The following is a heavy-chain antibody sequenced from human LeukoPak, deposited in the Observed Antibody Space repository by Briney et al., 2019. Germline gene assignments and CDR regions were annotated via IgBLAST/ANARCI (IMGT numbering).Heavy chain of an antibody. V-gene: IGHV3-20*04. CDR3: ARDGDIVVVPAAIHLDY. Sequence: GGSLRLSCAASGFTFDDYGMSWVRQAPGKGLEWVSGINWNGGSTGYADSVKGRFTISRDNAKNSLYLQMNSLRAEDTALYYCARDGDIVVVPAAIHLDYWGQGTPVTVSS. CDR1: GFTFDDYG. J-gene: IGHJ4*02. D-gene: IGHD2-2*01. CDR2: INWNGGST.